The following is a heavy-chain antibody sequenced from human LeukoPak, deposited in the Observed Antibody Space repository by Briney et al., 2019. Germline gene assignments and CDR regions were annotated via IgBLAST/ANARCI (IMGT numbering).Heavy chain of an antibody. J-gene: IGHJ4*02. Sequence: PSETLSLTCTVSGGSISSSSYYWGWIRQPPGKGLEWIGSIYYSGSTYYNPSLKSRVTISVDTSRNQFSLKLSSVTAADTAVYYCARGVNVAGTFDYWGQGTLVTVSS. CDR2: IYYSGST. V-gene: IGHV4-39*07. D-gene: IGHD6-19*01. CDR3: ARGVNVAGTFDY. CDR1: GGSISSSSYY.